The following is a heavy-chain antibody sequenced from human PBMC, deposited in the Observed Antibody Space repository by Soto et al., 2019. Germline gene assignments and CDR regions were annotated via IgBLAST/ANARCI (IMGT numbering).Heavy chain of an antibody. Sequence: QVQLVQSGAEVKQPGASASVSCKASGYNFTTYVVHWLRQAPGQGPEWMGWINCGRGNTVYSQKFQGRVTFTRDTSARTAYMDLNRLTSGDTAVYYWARGYTSGWTFGFWGRGTLVTVST. CDR1: GYNFTTYV. V-gene: IGHV1-3*01. D-gene: IGHD6-19*01. CDR2: INCGRGNT. J-gene: IGHJ4*02. CDR3: ARGYTSGWTFGF.